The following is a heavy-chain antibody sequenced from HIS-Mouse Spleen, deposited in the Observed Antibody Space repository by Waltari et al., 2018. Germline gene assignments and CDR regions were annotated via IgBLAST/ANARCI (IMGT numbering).Heavy chain of an antibody. V-gene: IGHV4-59*08. D-gene: IGHD3-22*01. J-gene: IGHJ5*02. CDR2: IYYSGST. CDR1: GGSISSYY. Sequence: QVQLQESGPGLVKPSETLSLTCTVSGGSISSYYWSWIRQPPGKGLEWIGYIYYSGSTNYNPSRKGRVTISVDTSKNQFSLKLSSVTAADTAVYYCARHGPYYYDSSGYYSNWFDPWGQGTLVTVSS. CDR3: ARHGPYYYDSSGYYSNWFDP.